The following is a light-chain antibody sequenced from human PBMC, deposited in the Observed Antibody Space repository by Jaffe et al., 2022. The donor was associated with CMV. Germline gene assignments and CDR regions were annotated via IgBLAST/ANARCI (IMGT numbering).Light chain of an antibody. CDR1: QGIGSW. CDR2: GAS. V-gene: IGKV1D-12*01. CDR3: QQASSYPRT. Sequence: DIQMTQSPSSVSASVGDRVTITCRASQGIGSWLAWYQQKPGKAPNLLIYGASTLQSGVPSRFSGSGSGTEFSLTIDSLQPEDFATYYCQQASSYPRTFGGGTKVEI. J-gene: IGKJ4*01.